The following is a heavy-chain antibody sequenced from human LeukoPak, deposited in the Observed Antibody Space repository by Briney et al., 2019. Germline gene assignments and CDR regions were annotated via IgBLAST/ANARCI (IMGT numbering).Heavy chain of an antibody. Sequence: SGPELVKPTQTLTLTCTFSGFSFTDNGMCVTWIRQPPGQALECLARLDWDDDKYYSASLKTRLTISKDTSKNQVVLTMTNMDPVDTATYYCARIRGTYCSSTTCSFEDFWGQGTLVTVSS. CDR1: GFSFTDNGMC. D-gene: IGHD2-2*01. CDR3: ARIRGTYCSSTTCSFEDF. J-gene: IGHJ4*02. CDR2: LDWDDDK. V-gene: IGHV2-70*11.